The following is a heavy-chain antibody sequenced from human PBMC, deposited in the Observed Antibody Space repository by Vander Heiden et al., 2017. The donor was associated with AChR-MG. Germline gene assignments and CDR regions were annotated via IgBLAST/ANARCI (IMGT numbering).Heavy chain of an antibody. CDR2: ISAYNGNT. J-gene: IGHJ5*02. V-gene: IGHV1-18*01. D-gene: IGHD3-3*01. CDR1: GYTFTSYG. Sequence: QVQLVQSGAEVKKPGASVKVSCKASGYTFTSYGISWVRQAPGQGLEWMGWISAYNGNTDYAQKLQGRVTMTTDTSTSTAYMELRSLRSDDTAVYYCARDPGQYDFWSGYWTGAGVRWAPGWFDPWGQGTLVTVSS. CDR3: ARDPGQYDFWSGYWTGAGVRWAPGWFDP.